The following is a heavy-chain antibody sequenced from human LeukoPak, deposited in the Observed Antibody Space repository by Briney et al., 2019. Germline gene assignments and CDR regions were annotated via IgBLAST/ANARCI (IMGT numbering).Heavy chain of an antibody. CDR1: GFTFSSYG. CDR2: IGGRDGST. D-gene: IGHD3-10*01. CDR3: AKGHYYGSGSLDY. V-gene: IGHV3-23*01. Sequence: GGSLRLSCAASGFTFSSYGMSWVRQAPGKGLEWVSAIGGRDGSTYYADSVKGRFTISRDNSKNTLYVQMNSLRAEDAAVYYCAKGHYYGSGSLDYWGQGTLVTVSS. J-gene: IGHJ4*02.